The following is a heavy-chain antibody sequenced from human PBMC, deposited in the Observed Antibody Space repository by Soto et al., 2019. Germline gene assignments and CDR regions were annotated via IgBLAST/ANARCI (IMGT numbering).Heavy chain of an antibody. CDR1: GYTFTSYD. CDR3: XXXXXXXXXXXXI. V-gene: IGHV1-18*01. CDR2: ISGYNGNT. J-gene: IGHJ3*02. Sequence: QVQVVQSGAEVKKPGASVKVSCKTSGYTFTSYDISWVXXAPGQGLEWMGWISGYNGNTNYAQKLQGRVTMTTDTXXXXXXXXXXXXXXXXXXXXXXXXXXXXXXXXXXIXGXXTXXIVSS.